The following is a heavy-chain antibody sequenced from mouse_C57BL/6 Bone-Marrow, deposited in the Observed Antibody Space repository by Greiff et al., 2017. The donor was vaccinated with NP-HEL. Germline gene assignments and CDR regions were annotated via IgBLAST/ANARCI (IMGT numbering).Heavy chain of an antibody. J-gene: IGHJ2*01. CDR1: GFTFSSYG. Sequence: EVQGVESGGDLVKPGGSLKLSCAASGFTFSSYGMSWVRQTPDKRLEWVATISSGGSYTYYPDSVKGRFTISRDNAKNTLYLQMSSLKSEDTAMYYCARRRLDYWGQGTTLTVSS. CDR2: ISSGGSYT. V-gene: IGHV5-6*01. CDR3: ARRRLDY. D-gene: IGHD1-2*01.